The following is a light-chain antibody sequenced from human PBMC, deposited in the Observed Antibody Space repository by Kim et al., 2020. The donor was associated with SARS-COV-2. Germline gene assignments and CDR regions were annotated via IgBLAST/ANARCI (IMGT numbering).Light chain of an antibody. Sequence: GQRVTIAGSGDSPNIGRNTVNCYQQFQGTAPNTLIDTNDWRRSGGSDRVSCSKSGTSASLAISGLQSEDEADYYCATWDDRLEIWMFGGGTQLTVL. V-gene: IGLV1-44*01. CDR1: SPNIGRNT. CDR2: TND. J-gene: IGLJ3*02. CDR3: ATWDDRLEIWM.